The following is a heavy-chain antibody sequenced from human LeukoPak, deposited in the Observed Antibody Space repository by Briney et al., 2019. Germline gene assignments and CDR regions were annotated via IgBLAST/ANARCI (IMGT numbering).Heavy chain of an antibody. CDR2: IKQDGSEK. CDR1: EFTLSNYY. CDR3: AKERSSGWPFDY. Sequence: GGSLRLSCAASEFTLSNYYMTWVRQAPGKGLEWVANIKQDGSEKFYVDSVKGRFTISRDNAKNSLFLQMNSLRAEDTAVYYCAKERSSGWPFDYWGRGTLVTVSS. V-gene: IGHV3-7*05. J-gene: IGHJ4*02. D-gene: IGHD6-19*01.